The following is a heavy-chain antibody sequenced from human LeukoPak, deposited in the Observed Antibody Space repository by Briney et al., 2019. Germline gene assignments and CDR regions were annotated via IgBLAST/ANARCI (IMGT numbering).Heavy chain of an antibody. Sequence: GGSLRLSCAASGFTFSSYSMNWVRQAPGKGLEWVSYISSSSSTIYYADSVKGRFTISRDNAKNSLYLQMNGLRDEDTAVYYCARDYYYDFDIWGQGTMVTVSS. CDR1: GFTFSSYS. CDR3: ARDYYYDFDI. V-gene: IGHV3-48*02. CDR2: ISSSSSTI. J-gene: IGHJ3*02. D-gene: IGHD2/OR15-2a*01.